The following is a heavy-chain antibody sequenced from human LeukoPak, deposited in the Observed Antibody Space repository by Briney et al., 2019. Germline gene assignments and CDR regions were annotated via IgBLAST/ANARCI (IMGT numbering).Heavy chain of an antibody. CDR3: AKSLTAKVATIGQGY. CDR2: ISGSGGST. J-gene: IGHJ4*02. CDR1: RFTSSNYA. V-gene: IGHV3-23*01. D-gene: IGHD5-12*01. Sequence: GGSLRLSCAASRFTSSNYAMSWVRQAPGKGLEWVSAISGSGGSTYYADSAKGRFTISRDNSKNTLYLQMNSLRAEDTAVYYCAKSLTAKVATIGQGYWGQGTLVTVSS.